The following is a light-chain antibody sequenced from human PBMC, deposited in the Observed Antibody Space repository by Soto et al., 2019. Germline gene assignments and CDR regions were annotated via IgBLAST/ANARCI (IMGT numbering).Light chain of an antibody. CDR2: AAS. V-gene: IGKV1-39*01. Sequence: DIQMTQSPSSLSASVGDRVTITCRASQSINKYVNWYQQVPGKAPKLLIYAASNLQGGVPSRFSGGGSGTDFTLTISSLQPEDFVTYYCQQSYSPLNSFGQGPSWR. J-gene: IGKJ2*03. CDR3: QQSYSPLNS. CDR1: QSINKY.